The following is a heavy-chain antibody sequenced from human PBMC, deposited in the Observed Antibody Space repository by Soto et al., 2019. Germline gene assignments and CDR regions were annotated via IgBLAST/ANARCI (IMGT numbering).Heavy chain of an antibody. V-gene: IGHV1-18*01. CDR1: GYKFNTYG. Sequence: GASVKVSCKASGYKFNTYGITWVRQAPGQGLEWMGWISGNNGNTKCPQKFQGRVTMTTDTSTSAAYMELKSLRSDDTAVYYCARDMWSFGSGSYSVDYWG. CDR3: ARDMWSFGSGSYSVDY. J-gene: IGHJ4*01. D-gene: IGHD3-10*01. CDR2: ISGNNGNT.